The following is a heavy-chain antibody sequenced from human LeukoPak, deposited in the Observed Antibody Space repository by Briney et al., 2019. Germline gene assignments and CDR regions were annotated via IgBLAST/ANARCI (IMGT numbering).Heavy chain of an antibody. CDR2: IYYSGST. V-gene: IGHV4-59*12. CDR3: AREGLRGDYVDY. J-gene: IGHJ4*02. CDR1: GGSISSYY. Sequence: SETLSLTCTVSGGSISSYYWSWIRQPPGKGLEWIGYIYYSGSTNYNPSLKSRVTISVDTSKNQFSLKLSSVTAADTAVYYCAREGLRGDYVDYWGQGTLVTVSS.